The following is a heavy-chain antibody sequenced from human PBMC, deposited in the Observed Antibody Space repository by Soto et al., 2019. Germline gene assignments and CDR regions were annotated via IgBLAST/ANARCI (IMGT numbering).Heavy chain of an antibody. Sequence: VGSLRLSCAASGFTFSSYAMSWVRQAPGKGLEWVSGIGGSGSSTFYADSVKGRFTISRDNSKNTLYLQMNSLRAEDTAVYHCAKVSTGYYYYFDSWGRGTLVTVSS. D-gene: IGHD3-9*01. V-gene: IGHV3-23*01. J-gene: IGHJ4*02. CDR2: IGGSGSST. CDR3: AKVSTGYYYYFDS. CDR1: GFTFSSYA.